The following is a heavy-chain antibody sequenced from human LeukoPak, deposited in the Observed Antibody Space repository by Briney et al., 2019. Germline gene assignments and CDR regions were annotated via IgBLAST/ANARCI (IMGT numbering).Heavy chain of an antibody. CDR3: PRVDYYDSSGYYFDH. V-gene: IGHV1-69*01. Sequence: GASVKVSCKASGGTFSSYAISWVRQAPGQGLEWMGGIIPIFGTANYAQKFQGRVTITPDESTSTAYMELSSRRSEDTAVYYCPRVDYYDSSGYYFDHWGQGTLVNVSS. D-gene: IGHD3-22*01. CDR2: IIPIFGTA. CDR1: GGTFSSYA. J-gene: IGHJ4*02.